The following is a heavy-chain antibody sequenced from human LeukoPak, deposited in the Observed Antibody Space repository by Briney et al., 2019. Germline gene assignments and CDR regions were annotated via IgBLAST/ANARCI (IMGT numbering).Heavy chain of an antibody. Sequence: PSQTLSLTCTVSGGSISSGGYYWSWIRQPPGKGLEWIGYIYHSGSTYYNPSLKSRVTISVDRSKSQFSLKLSSVTAADTAVYYCARDGAVKVYYYYGMDVWGQGTTVTVSS. CDR3: ARDGAVKVYYYYGMDV. J-gene: IGHJ6*02. CDR2: IYHSGST. D-gene: IGHD3-3*01. V-gene: IGHV4-30-2*01. CDR1: GGSISSGGYY.